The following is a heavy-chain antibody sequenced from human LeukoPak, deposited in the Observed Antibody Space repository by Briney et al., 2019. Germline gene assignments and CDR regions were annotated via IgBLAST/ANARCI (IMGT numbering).Heavy chain of an antibody. CDR1: GFTFDDYA. Sequence: PGRSLRLSCAASGFTFDDYAMHWVRQAPGKGLEWVAVITYDGSNKYYADSVKGRFTISRDNSKNTLYLQMNSLRAEDTAVYYCARDGAVYYDSSGYVFDIWGQGTMVTVSS. J-gene: IGHJ3*02. CDR3: ARDGAVYYDSSGYVFDI. CDR2: ITYDGSNK. V-gene: IGHV3-30-3*01. D-gene: IGHD3-22*01.